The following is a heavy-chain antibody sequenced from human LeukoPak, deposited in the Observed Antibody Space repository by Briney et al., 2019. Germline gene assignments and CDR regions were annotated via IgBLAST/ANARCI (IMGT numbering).Heavy chain of an antibody. J-gene: IGHJ6*03. CDR1: GFTFSSYW. D-gene: IGHD1-7*01. CDR3: ARDRPLITGTTYYYYMDV. Sequence: AGGSLRLSCAASGFTFSSYWMHWVRQAPGKGLVWFSRINSDGSSTSYADSVKGRFTISRDNAKNTLYLQMNSLRAEDTAVYYCARDRPLITGTTYYYYMDVWGKGTTVTVSS. V-gene: IGHV3-74*01. CDR2: INSDGSST.